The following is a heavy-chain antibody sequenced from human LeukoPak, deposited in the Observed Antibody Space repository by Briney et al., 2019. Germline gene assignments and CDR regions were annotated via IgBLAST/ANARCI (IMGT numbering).Heavy chain of an antibody. D-gene: IGHD3-22*01. J-gene: IGHJ4*02. V-gene: IGHV4-61*01. CDR1: GGSVSSNIYY. CDR3: ARITTATVKD. CDR2: IYYSGST. Sequence: KSSETLSLTCTVSGGSVSSNIYYWSWIRQPPGKGLEWIGYIYYSGSTNYSPSLKSRVTISVDTSKNQFSLKLSSVTAADTAVYYCARITTATVKDWGQGTLVTVSS.